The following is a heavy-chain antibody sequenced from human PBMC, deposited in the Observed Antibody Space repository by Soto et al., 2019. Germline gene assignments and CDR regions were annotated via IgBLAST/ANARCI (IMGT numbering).Heavy chain of an antibody. CDR1: GGTFSSYT. CDR2: IIPNSGGT. J-gene: IGHJ3*02. Sequence: ASVKVSCKASGGTFSSYTISRVRQAPGQGLEWMGWIIPNSGGTNYAQKFHGWVTMTRDTSIRTAYMELSRLRSDDTAVYYCAREMNIVAKGGDAFDIWGQGTMVTVSS. D-gene: IGHD2-15*01. CDR3: AREMNIVAKGGDAFDI. V-gene: IGHV1-2*04.